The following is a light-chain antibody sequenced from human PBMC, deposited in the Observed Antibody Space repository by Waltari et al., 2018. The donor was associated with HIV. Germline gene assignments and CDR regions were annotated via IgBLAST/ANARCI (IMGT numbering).Light chain of an antibody. CDR2: QDN. V-gene: IGLV3-1*01. Sequence: SFELTQPPSVSVSPGQTASITCSGDNLGATYACWYQPKPGQSPLLVIYQDNKRPSGIPERFSGSNSGNTATLTISGAQAMDEADYYCQAWDSNTAVFGGGTKLTVL. CDR1: NLGATY. CDR3: QAWDSNTAV. J-gene: IGLJ2*01.